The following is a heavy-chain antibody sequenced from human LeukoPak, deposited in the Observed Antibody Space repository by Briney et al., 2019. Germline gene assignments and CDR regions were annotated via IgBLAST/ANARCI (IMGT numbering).Heavy chain of an antibody. D-gene: IGHD3-10*01. Sequence: PGGSLRLSCAASGFTFSSYGMHWVRQAPGKGLEWVAFIRYDGSNKYYADSVKGRFTISRDNSKNTLYLQMNSLRAEDTAVYYCAKDKYMARGVHDYWGQGTLVTVSS. CDR1: GFTFSSYG. CDR2: IRYDGSNK. V-gene: IGHV3-30*02. CDR3: AKDKYMARGVHDY. J-gene: IGHJ4*02.